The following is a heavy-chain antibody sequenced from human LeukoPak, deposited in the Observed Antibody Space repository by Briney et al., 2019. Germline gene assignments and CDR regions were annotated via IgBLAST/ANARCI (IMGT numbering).Heavy chain of an antibody. CDR1: GYTFSDFS. CDR3: ARDRYCSGGSCYSIGYFDY. V-gene: IGHV3-7*01. Sequence: PGGSLRLSCAASGYTFSDFSVNWVRQAPGKGLEWVANIKQDGSEKYYVDSVKGRFTISRDNAKNSLYLQMNSLRAEDTAVYYCARDRYCSGGSCYSIGYFDYWGQGTLVTVSS. CDR2: IKQDGSEK. D-gene: IGHD2-15*01. J-gene: IGHJ4*02.